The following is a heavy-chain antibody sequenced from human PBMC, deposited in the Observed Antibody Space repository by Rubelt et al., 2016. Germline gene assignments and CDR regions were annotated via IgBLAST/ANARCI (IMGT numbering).Heavy chain of an antibody. CDR3: ARGLYATRMAS. J-gene: IGHJ4*02. CDR1: VDSFSGYY. D-gene: IGHD3-16*01. Sequence: QEQLQQWGAELLKPSETLSLTCAVYVDSFSGYYWTWIRQSPGEALEWIGEINHIGGTNYNPSLKSRATLSVDTSKNQFSRKLSSWTAADTAVDYCARGLYATRMASWGQGTLVTVSS. CDR2: INHIGGT. V-gene: IGHV4-34*01.